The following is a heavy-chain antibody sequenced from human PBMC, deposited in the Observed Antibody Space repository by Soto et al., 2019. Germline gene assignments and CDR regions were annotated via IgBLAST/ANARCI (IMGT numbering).Heavy chain of an antibody. J-gene: IGHJ4*02. CDR2: ISSSDNTI. CDR1: GLTFSDYY. V-gene: IGHV3-11*01. Sequence: QVQLVESGGGWVKPGGSRRLSFAASGLTFSDYYRNWIRQAPGKGLEWVSNISSSDNTIYYADSVKGRFTISRDNAKNSLYLQMSSLRAEDTAVYYCARDSRPVTLWGQGTLVTVSS. D-gene: IGHD2-15*01. CDR3: ARDSRPVTL.